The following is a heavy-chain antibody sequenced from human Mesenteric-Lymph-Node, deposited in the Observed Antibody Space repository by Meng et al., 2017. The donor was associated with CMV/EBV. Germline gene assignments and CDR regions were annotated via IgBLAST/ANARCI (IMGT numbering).Heavy chain of an antibody. CDR3: ARENWGDFDF. J-gene: IGHJ4*02. Sequence: GGSLRLSCAASGFTFSSYSMNWVRQAPGKGLEWVSSISSSSSYIYYADSVKGRFTISRDNAQNSLYLQMDSLRAEDTAIYYCARENWGDFDFWGQGTLVTVSS. V-gene: IGHV3-21*01. D-gene: IGHD7-27*01. CDR2: ISSSSSYI. CDR1: GFTFSSYS.